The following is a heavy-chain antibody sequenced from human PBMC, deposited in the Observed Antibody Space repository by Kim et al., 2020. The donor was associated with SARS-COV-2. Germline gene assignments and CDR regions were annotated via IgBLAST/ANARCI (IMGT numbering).Heavy chain of an antibody. CDR1: GFTFSSYA. CDR2: ISYDGSNK. CDR3: ARVLKRGVSY. Sequence: GGSLRLSCAASGFTFSSYAMHWVRQAPGKGLEWVAVISYDGSNKNYADSVKGRFTISRDNSKNTRYLQMNSLRAEDTAVYYCARVLKRGVSYWGQGTLVTVSS. J-gene: IGHJ4*02. V-gene: IGHV3-30*04. D-gene: IGHD1-20*01.